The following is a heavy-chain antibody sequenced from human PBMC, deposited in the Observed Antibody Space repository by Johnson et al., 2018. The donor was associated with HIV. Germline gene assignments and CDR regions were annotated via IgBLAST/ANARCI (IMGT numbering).Heavy chain of an antibody. Sequence: MLLVESGGGVVRPGGSLRLSCAASGFTFDDYGMSCVRQAPGKGLAWVSCINWNGGSTGYADSVKGRFTISRDNAKNSLYLQMNSLRAEDTALYYCARGDHYYDSSGYFGAFDIWGQGTMVTVSS. CDR1: GFTFDDYG. V-gene: IGHV3-20*04. J-gene: IGHJ3*02. CDR2: INWNGGST. D-gene: IGHD3-22*01. CDR3: ARGDHYYDSSGYFGAFDI.